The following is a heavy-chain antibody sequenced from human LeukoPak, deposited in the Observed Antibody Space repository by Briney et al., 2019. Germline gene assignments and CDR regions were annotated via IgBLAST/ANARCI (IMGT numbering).Heavy chain of an antibody. J-gene: IGHJ6*02. CDR3: ARDQEQLVPYYYYGMDV. CDR2: IWYDGSNK. D-gene: IGHD6-6*01. Sequence: PGGSLRLSCAASGFTFSSYGMHWVRQAPGKGLEWVAVIWYDGSNKYYTDSVKGRFTIFRDNSKNTLYLQMNSLRAEDTAVYYCARDQEQLVPYYYYGMDVWGQGTTVTVSS. CDR1: GFTFSSYG. V-gene: IGHV3-33*01.